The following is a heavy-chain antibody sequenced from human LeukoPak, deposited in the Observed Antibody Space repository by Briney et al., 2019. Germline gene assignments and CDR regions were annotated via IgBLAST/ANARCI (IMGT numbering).Heavy chain of an antibody. CDR3: ARDHDYGPDY. D-gene: IGHD4/OR15-4a*01. CDR1: RYTFTVHY. CDR2: IKPDSGAT. J-gene: IGHJ4*02. Sequence: GASVKVSCKASRYTFTVHYLHWLRQAPGQGLEWMGWIKPDSGATNFAQNFQGRVTMTSDTSINTAYMELSSLTSDDMAMYYCARDHDYGPDYWGQGTLVTVSA. V-gene: IGHV1-2*02.